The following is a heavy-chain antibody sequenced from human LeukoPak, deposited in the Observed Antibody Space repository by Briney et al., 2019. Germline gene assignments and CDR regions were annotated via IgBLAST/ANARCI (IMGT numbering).Heavy chain of an antibody. Sequence: GESLKISCKGSGYSFTSYWIGWERPMPGKGLEWMGIIYPGDSDTRYSPSFQGQVTISADKSISTAYLQWSSLKASDTAMYYCAGTYCGGDCSRADAFDIWGQGTMVTVSS. CDR2: IYPGDSDT. CDR3: AGTYCGGDCSRADAFDI. D-gene: IGHD2-21*02. CDR1: GYSFTSYW. J-gene: IGHJ3*02. V-gene: IGHV5-51*01.